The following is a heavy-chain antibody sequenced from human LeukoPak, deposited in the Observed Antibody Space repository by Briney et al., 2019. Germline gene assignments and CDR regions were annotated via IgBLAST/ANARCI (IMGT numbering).Heavy chain of an antibody. D-gene: IGHD5-18*01. Sequence: PGGSLRLSCAASGFIFSSYGMHWVRQAPGKGLEWVAAIWADGSKESYGDSVKGRFTISRDNSKNTLYLQMNSLRAEDTAVYYCAKDWGRGYSYGYDYWGQGTLVTVSS. CDR3: AKDWGRGYSYGYDY. CDR2: IWADGSKE. CDR1: GFIFSSYG. V-gene: IGHV3-30*02. J-gene: IGHJ4*02.